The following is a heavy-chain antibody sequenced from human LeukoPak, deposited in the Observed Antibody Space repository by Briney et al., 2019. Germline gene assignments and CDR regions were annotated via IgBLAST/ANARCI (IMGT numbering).Heavy chain of an antibody. CDR3: AKSLAAEAYYYDSSGYLN. CDR2: IGGRGGST. V-gene: IGHV3-23*01. J-gene: IGHJ4*02. D-gene: IGHD3-22*01. Sequence: PGGSLRLSCAASGFTFSDYGMSWVRQAPGKGLEWVSTIGGRGGSTYYADSVKGRFTISRDNSKNTLYLQMNSLGAEDTAVYYCAKSLAAEAYYYDSSGYLNWGQGILVTVSS. CDR1: GFTFSDYG.